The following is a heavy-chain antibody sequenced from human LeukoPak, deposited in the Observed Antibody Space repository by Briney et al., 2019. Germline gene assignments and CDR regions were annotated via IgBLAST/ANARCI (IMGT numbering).Heavy chain of an antibody. Sequence: GESLKISCKGSGYSFTSYWIGWVRQMPGKGLEWMGFTYPGDSDTRYSPSFQGQVSISADKSISTAYLQWSSLKASDTAMYYCARPTYYYGSGSYVPGAYYYGMDVWGQGTTVTVSS. CDR1: GYSFTSYW. V-gene: IGHV5-51*01. D-gene: IGHD3-10*01. CDR3: ARPTYYYGSGSYVPGAYYYGMDV. J-gene: IGHJ6*02. CDR2: TYPGDSDT.